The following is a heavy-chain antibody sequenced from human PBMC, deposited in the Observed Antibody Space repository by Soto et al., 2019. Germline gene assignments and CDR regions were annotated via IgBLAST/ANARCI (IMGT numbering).Heavy chain of an antibody. J-gene: IGHJ4*02. CDR1: GGSINSHY. Sequence: PSETLSLTCTVSGGSINSHYWIWMRQPPGKGLEYIGYIYSSGSTNYNPSLKSRVTISIDTSKSQFSLKVSSVTAADTAVYYCERGGSSGWLYFNYWGQGTLVTVSS. D-gene: IGHD6-19*01. V-gene: IGHV4-59*11. CDR3: ERGGSSGWLYFNY. CDR2: IYSSGST.